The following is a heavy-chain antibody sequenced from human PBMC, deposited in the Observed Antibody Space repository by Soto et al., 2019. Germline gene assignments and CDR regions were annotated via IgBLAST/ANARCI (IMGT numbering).Heavy chain of an antibody. Sequence: GASVNVSCKASGGTFSSYAISWVRQAPGQGLEWMGGIIPIFGTANYAQKFQGRVTITADESTSTAYMELSSLRSEDTAVYFCARNRYYYDKNAYFQNLAYWGQGTLVTVSS. D-gene: IGHD3-22*01. CDR2: IIPIFGTA. CDR3: ARNRYYYDKNAYFQNLAY. J-gene: IGHJ4*02. V-gene: IGHV1-69*13. CDR1: GGTFSSYA.